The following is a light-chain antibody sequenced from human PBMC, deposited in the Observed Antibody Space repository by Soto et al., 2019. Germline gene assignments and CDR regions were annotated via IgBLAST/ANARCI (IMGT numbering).Light chain of an antibody. Sequence: QSVLTQPASVSGSPGQSITISCTGTSSDVGGYNFVTWYQHLPGKAPKLIIYNVNGRPSGVSNRFSGSKSGNTASLTISGLQTEDEADYYCNSYTSIRTYVFGTGTKLTVL. CDR1: SSDVGGYNF. CDR2: NVN. J-gene: IGLJ1*01. CDR3: NSYTSIRTYV. V-gene: IGLV2-14*01.